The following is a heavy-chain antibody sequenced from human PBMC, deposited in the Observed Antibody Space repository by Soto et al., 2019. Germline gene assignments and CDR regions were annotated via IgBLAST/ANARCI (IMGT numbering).Heavy chain of an antibody. CDR1: GFTFTSSA. Sequence: SVKVSCKXSGFTFTSSAVQWVRQARGQRLEWIGWIVVGSGNTNYAQKFQERVTITRDMSTSTAYMELSSLRSEDTAVYYCAADRRVQLVLGYWGQGTLVTVSS. J-gene: IGHJ4*02. CDR2: IVVGSGNT. V-gene: IGHV1-58*01. CDR3: AADRRVQLVLGY. D-gene: IGHD6-13*01.